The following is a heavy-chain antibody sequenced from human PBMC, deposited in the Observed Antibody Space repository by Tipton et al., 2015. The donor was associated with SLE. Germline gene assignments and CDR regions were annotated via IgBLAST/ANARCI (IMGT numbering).Heavy chain of an antibody. Sequence: TLSLTCTVSGDSVYNGDYYWSWIRQPAGSALEWIGHIYISGSTNYNPSLKSRVTISVDRSKNQFSLNLSSVTDADAAVYYCARDRRSFNVGNYYYYYMEVWGKGTTVTVSS. J-gene: IGHJ6*03. V-gene: IGHV4-61*09. CDR3: ARDRRSFNVGNYYYYYMEV. CDR1: GDSVYNGDYY. D-gene: IGHD2-15*01. CDR2: IYISGST.